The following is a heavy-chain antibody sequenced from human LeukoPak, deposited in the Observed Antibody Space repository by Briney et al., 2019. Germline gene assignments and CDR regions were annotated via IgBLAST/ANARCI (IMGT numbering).Heavy chain of an antibody. D-gene: IGHD3-16*01. CDR1: GFTFSDYY. CDR3: AKGGDH. CDR2: IKPDGSDK. V-gene: IGHV3-7*01. J-gene: IGHJ4*02. Sequence: GGSLRLSCAASGFTFSDYYMSWIRQAPGKGLEWVANIKPDGSDKYYVDSVKGRFTVSRDNTRNSLYLQMNSLRVEDTAVYYCAKGGDHWGQGTLVTVSS.